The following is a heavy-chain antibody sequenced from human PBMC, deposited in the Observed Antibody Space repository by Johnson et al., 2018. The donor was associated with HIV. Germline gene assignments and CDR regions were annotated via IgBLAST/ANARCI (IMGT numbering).Heavy chain of an antibody. D-gene: IGHD1-26*01. CDR3: ARVLVAADYAFDI. CDR2: ISFDGSHK. V-gene: IGHV3-30*03. J-gene: IGHJ3*02. CDR1: GFAFSNYG. Sequence: VQLVESGGGVVQPGRSLRLSCAASGFAFSNYGMHWVRQAPGKGLEWVAVISFDGSHKYYTDSVKGLSTISRDNSNNTLYLHMNSLRPDDTGVYYCARVLVAADYAFDIWGQGTMVTVSS.